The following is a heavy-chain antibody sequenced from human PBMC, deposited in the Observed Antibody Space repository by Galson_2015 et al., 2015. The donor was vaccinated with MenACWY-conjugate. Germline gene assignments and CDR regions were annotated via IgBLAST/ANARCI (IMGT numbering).Heavy chain of an antibody. CDR2: NFYSGST. Sequence: ETLSLTCTVSGGSITTYYWSWIRQPPGKGLEWIGYNFYSGSTNYNPSLKSRITISLDTSKNQFSLKLSSVTAADTAVYYCARWGVAHDYWGQGSLVTVSS. CDR1: GGSITTYY. CDR3: ARWGVAHDY. D-gene: IGHD3-16*01. V-gene: IGHV4-59*01. J-gene: IGHJ4*02.